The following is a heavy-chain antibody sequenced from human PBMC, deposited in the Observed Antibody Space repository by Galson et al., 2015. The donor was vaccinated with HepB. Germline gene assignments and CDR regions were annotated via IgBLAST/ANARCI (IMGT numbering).Heavy chain of an antibody. J-gene: IGHJ6*02. V-gene: IGHV1-18*01. D-gene: IGHD3-3*01. CDR3: ARQVLEWVDCLHV. Sequence: SVKVSCKASGYNFGSFGISWVRQAPGQGLEWMGWIGVYNGNTTYAQNLLGRVTMTTDTSTNTAYMELRNLKSDDTAVYYCARQVLEWVDCLHVWGQGTTVTVSS. CDR2: IGVYNGNT. CDR1: GYNFGSFG.